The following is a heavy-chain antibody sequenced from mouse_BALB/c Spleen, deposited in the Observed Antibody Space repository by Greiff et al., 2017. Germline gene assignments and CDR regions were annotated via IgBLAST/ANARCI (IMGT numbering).Heavy chain of an antibody. CDR2: FDPEKGDT. D-gene: IGHD2-3*01. Sequence: AQLQQSGAQRVRSGASVKLSCTASGFNIKDYYMHGVKQRPEQGVEWIGWFDPEKGDTEYAPRFRAKATMTADTPSNTAYLQLRSLTSEDTAVYYCNAASYDGHRGYWGKGTTLTVPS. V-gene: IGHV14-4*02. CDR1: GFNIKDYY. J-gene: IGHJ2*01. CDR3: NAASYDGHRGY.